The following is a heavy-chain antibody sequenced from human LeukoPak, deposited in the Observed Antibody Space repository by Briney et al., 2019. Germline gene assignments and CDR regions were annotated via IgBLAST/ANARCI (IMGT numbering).Heavy chain of an antibody. D-gene: IGHD6-6*01. V-gene: IGHV3-9*01. Sequence: QSGGSLRLSCAASGFTFDDYGLHWVRQVPGKGLEWVSGINYQSATFDADSVKGRFTISRDNAKSLLFLVMDSLRPEDSALYYCVKDAGIAARPWYFDSWGRGTQVIVSS. CDR2: INYQSATF. CDR1: GFTFDDYG. CDR3: VKDAGIAARPWYFDS. J-gene: IGHJ4*02.